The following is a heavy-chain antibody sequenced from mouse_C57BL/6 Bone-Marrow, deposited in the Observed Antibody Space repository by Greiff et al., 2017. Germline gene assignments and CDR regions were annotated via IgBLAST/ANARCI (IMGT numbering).Heavy chain of an antibody. Sequence: QVQLKQSGAELARPGASVKLSCKASGYTFTSYGISWVKQRTGQGLEWIGEIYPRSGNTYYNEKFKGKATLTADKSSSTAYMELRSLTSEDSAVYFCARAGYYGSSLYWYCDVWGTGTTVTVSS. J-gene: IGHJ1*03. V-gene: IGHV1-81*01. D-gene: IGHD1-1*01. CDR1: GYTFTSYG. CDR3: ARAGYYGSSLYWYCDV. CDR2: IYPRSGNT.